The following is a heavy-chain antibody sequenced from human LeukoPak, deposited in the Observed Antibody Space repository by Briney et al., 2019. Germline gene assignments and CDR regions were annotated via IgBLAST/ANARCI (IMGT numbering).Heavy chain of an antibody. J-gene: IGHJ4*02. D-gene: IGHD2-2*01. CDR2: ISYDGSNK. CDR1: GFTFSSYG. V-gene: IGHV3-30*18. Sequence: GGSLRLSCAASGFTFSSYGMHWVRQAPGKGLEWVAVISYDGSNKYYADSVKGRFTISRDNSKNTLYLQMNSLRAEDTAVCYCAKENPRYCSSTSCYGFDYWGQGTLVTVSS. CDR3: AKENPRYCSSTSCYGFDY.